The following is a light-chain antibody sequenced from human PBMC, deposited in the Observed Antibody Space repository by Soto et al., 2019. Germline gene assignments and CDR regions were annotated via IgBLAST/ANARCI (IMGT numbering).Light chain of an antibody. CDR2: AAS. Sequence: DIQLTQSPSFLSASVGDRVTITCRASQGISSYLAWYQQKSGKVPKLLIYAASTLQSGVPSRFSGSGSWTEFTLTISSLQPEDFATYYCQQLISYPLAFGGGTKVEIK. CDR1: QGISSY. V-gene: IGKV1-9*01. J-gene: IGKJ4*01. CDR3: QQLISYPLA.